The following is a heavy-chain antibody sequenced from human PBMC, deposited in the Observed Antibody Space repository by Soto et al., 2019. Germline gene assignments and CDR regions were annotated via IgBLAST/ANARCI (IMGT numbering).Heavy chain of an antibody. J-gene: IGHJ6*02. CDR1: GITFGSRA. CDR3: AREPVGPDYAMDV. D-gene: IGHD1-26*01. Sequence: EVQLLESGGDLVQPGGSLRLSCVASGITFGSRAMSWVRQAPGEGLEWVSTVTDTGGDAKYADSVRGRFTISRDNSKKMLYLQMDSLRAEDTALYYCAREPVGPDYAMDVWGQGTTVTVSS. CDR2: VTDTGGDA. V-gene: IGHV3-23*01.